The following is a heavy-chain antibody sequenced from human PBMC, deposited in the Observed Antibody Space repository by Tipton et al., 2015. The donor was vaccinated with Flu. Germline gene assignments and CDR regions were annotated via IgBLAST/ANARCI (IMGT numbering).Heavy chain of an antibody. V-gene: IGHV4-59*08. Sequence: TLSLTCTVSGGSISSYYWSWIRQPPGKGLEWIGYIYYSGSTNYNPSLKSRVTISEDTSKNQFSLKLSSVTAADTAVYYCARHPYYYYYMDVWGKGTTVTVSS. J-gene: IGHJ6*03. CDR3: ARHPYYYYYMDV. CDR2: IYYSGST. CDR1: GGSISSYY.